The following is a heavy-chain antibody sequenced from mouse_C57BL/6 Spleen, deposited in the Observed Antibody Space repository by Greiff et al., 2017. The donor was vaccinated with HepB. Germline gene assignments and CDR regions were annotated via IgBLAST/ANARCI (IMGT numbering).Heavy chain of an antibody. CDR3: ARDIYDGYYVGAMDY. Sequence: EVHLVESGPGLVKPSQSLSLTCSVTGYSITSGYYWNWIRQFPGNKLEWMGYISYDGSNNYNPSLKNRISITRDTSKNQFFLKLNSVTTEDTATYYCARDIYDGYYVGAMDYWGQGTSVTVSS. V-gene: IGHV3-6*01. J-gene: IGHJ4*01. D-gene: IGHD2-3*01. CDR1: GYSITSGYY. CDR2: ISYDGSN.